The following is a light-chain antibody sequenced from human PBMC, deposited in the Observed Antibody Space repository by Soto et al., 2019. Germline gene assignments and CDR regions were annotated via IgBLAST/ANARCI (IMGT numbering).Light chain of an antibody. CDR1: SSNIGIYDF. J-gene: IGLJ1*01. CDR2: DVT. CDR3: CSYGGYYNYV. V-gene: IGLV2-11*01. Sequence: QFALTQPRSVSGSPGQSVTVSCTGSSSNIGIYDFVSWFQQHPGEVPKLIIYDVTKRASGVPDRFSGHKSGNTAFLTISGLQSDDEADYFCCSYGGYYNYVFGTGTKVTVL.